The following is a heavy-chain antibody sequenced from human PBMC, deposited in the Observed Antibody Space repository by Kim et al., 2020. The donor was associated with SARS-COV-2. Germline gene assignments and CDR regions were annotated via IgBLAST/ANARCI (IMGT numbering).Heavy chain of an antibody. Sequence: GGSLRLSCSASGFTFSSYAMHWVRQTPGKGLEYVSAITSNGGSTYYADSVKDRFTISRDNSKNTLSLQMSSLRAEDTAIYYCVKDKVGAGDYWGQGTLVTVSS. CDR1: GFTFSSYA. CDR3: VKDKVGAGDY. D-gene: IGHD1-26*01. V-gene: IGHV3-64D*09. CDR2: ITSNGGST. J-gene: IGHJ4*02.